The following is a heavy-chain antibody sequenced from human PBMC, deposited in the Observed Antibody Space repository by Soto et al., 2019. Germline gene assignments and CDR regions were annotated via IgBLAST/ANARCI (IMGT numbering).Heavy chain of an antibody. D-gene: IGHD4-4*01. CDR1: GFTFSSYA. V-gene: IGHV3-23*01. Sequence: GGCLILSCAASGFTFSSYAMSWVRQAPGKGLEWVSAISGSGGSTYYADSVKGRFTISRDNSKNTLYLQMNSLRTEDTAVYYCTKPIDDYSNYVGDYWGQGTLVTVSS. CDR2: ISGSGGST. CDR3: TKPIDDYSNYVGDY. J-gene: IGHJ4*02.